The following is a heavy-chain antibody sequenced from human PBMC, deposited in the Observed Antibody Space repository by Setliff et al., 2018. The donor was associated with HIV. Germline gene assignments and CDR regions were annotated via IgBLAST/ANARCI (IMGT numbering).Heavy chain of an antibody. CDR2: VSYSGNT. Sequence: PSETLSLTCTVSGGSISSDGYYWCWIRQRPGKGLELIGCVSYSGNTYHNPSLKSRVAILLYMSTNNFSLNLNSVTAADTAVYYCARERGSGSLDAFDIWGHGTMGTVS. V-gene: IGHV4-31*03. CDR1: GGSISSDGYY. J-gene: IGHJ3*02. CDR3: ARERGSGSLDAFDI. D-gene: IGHD3-10*01.